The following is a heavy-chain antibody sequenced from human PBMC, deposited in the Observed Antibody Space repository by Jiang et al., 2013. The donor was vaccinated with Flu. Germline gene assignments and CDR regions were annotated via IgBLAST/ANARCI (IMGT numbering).Heavy chain of an antibody. J-gene: IGHJ5*02. V-gene: IGHV1-8*01. CDR1: TSYD. Sequence: TSYDINWVRQATGQGLEWMGWMNPNSGNTGYAQKFQGRVTMTRNTSISTAYMELSSLRSEDTAVYYCARGGYYDSSGYYFNWFDPWGQGTLVTVSS. CDR2: MNPNSGNT. D-gene: IGHD3-22*01. CDR3: ARGGYYDSSGYYFNWFDP.